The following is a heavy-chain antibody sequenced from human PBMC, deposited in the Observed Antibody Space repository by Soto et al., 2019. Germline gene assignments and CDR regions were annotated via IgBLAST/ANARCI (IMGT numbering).Heavy chain of an antibody. CDR2: IYYSGST. J-gene: IGHJ5*02. CDR3: ARVVVVPAEWFDP. D-gene: IGHD2-2*01. CDR1: GGSISSGGYY. V-gene: IGHV4-31*03. Sequence: ASETLSLTCTVSGGSISSGGYYWSWIRQHPGKGLEWIGYIYYSGSTYYNPSLKSRVTISVDTSKNQFSLKLSSVTAADTAVYYCARVVVVPAEWFDPWGQGTLVTVSS.